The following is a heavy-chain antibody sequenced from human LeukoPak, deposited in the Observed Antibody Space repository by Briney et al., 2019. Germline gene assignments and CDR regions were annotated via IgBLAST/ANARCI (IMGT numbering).Heavy chain of an antibody. V-gene: IGHV3-53*04. CDR3: ARGREEMATNPFDY. D-gene: IGHD5-24*01. CDR1: GLTTSSNY. CDR2: IYSGGCT. J-gene: IGHJ4*02. Sequence: GVLMRLSCSTSGLTTSSNYMSCVCECPGTGMESISVIYSGGCTYFANSVKGRFTISRHNSKSTLSLQMNSLRAEDTAVYYCARGREEMATNPFDYWDQVTMVTVSS.